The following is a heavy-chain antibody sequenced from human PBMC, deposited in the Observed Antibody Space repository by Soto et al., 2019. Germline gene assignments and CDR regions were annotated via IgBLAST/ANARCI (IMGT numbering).Heavy chain of an antibody. J-gene: IGHJ4*02. D-gene: IGHD3-22*01. CDR3: ARGEYYDSSGYYYFDY. V-gene: IGHV3-33*01. Sequence: GGSLRLSCAASGFTFSSYGMHWVRQAPGKGLEWVAVIWYDGSNKYYADSVKGRFTISRDNSKNTLYLQMNSLRAEDTAVYYCARGEYYDSSGYYYFDYWGQGTLVTVSS. CDR1: GFTFSSYG. CDR2: IWYDGSNK.